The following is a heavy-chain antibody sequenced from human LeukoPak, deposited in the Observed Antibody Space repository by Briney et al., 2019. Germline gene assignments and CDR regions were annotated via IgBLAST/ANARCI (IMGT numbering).Heavy chain of an antibody. Sequence: RPGGSLRLSCAASGFTFSSYAMSWVRQAPGKGLEWVSAISGSGGSTYYADSVKGRFTISRDNSKNTLYLQMNSLRAEDTAVYYCAKGLDYGDLVFDYWGQGTLVTVSS. CDR1: GFTFSSYA. V-gene: IGHV3-23*01. CDR3: AKGLDYGDLVFDY. D-gene: IGHD4-17*01. J-gene: IGHJ4*02. CDR2: ISGSGGST.